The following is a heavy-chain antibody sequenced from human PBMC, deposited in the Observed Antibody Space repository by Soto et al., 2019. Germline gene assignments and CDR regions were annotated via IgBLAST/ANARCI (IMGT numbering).Heavy chain of an antibody. CDR2: IIPIFGTA. J-gene: IGHJ4*02. CDR1: GGTFSSYA. CDR3: ARASPQITGTIYFDY. D-gene: IGHD1-7*01. V-gene: IGHV1-69*13. Sequence: GASVKVSCKASGGTFSSYAISWVRQAPGQGLEWMGGIIPIFGTANYAQKYQGRDTITADESTSTAYMELSSQRSDDTAVYYCARASPQITGTIYFDYWGQGTLVTVSS.